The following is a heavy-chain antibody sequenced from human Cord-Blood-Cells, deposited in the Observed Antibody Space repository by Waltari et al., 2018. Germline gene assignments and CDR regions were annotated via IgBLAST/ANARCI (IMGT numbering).Heavy chain of an antibody. J-gene: IGHJ4*02. CDR2: ISGRGSSI. D-gene: IGHD6-25*01. CDR1: GFTFSDYY. CDR3: ASRRAAATTSDDY. V-gene: IGHV3-11*01. Sequence: QVQLVESGGGLVKPGGSLRLSCAASGFTFSDYYMSWIRQAPGKVLEWGSYISGRGSSIYYADSVKGRFTISRDNAKKSLYLQMNSLRAEDTAVYYGASRRAAATTSDDYWGQGTLVTVSS.